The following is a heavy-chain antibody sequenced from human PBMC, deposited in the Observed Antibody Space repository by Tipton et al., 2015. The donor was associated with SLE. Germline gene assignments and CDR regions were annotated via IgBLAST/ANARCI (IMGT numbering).Heavy chain of an antibody. CDR2: IYYTGGT. CDR1: GGSISSYY. J-gene: IGHJ4*02. CDR3: ASLNVVATIANF. V-gene: IGHV4-59*01. Sequence: TLSLTCTVYGGSISSYYWSWIRQPPGKGLEWIGYIYYTGGTSYNPSLKSRVTISVDTSKNRFSLNLSSVTAADTAVYYCASLNVVATIANFWGQGTLVTVSS. D-gene: IGHD5-12*01.